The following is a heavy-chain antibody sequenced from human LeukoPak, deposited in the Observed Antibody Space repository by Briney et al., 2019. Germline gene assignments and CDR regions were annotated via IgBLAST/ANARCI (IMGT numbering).Heavy chain of an antibody. V-gene: IGHV3-21*01. Sequence: GGSLRLSCAASGFTFSSYSMNWVRQAPGKGLEWVSSISSSSSYIYYADSVKGRFTISRDNAKNSLYLQMNSLRAEDTAVYYCARDLFSPRSILTGAWEPDYWGQGTLVTVSS. J-gene: IGHJ4*02. CDR2: ISSSSSYI. CDR1: GFTFSSYS. D-gene: IGHD3-9*01. CDR3: ARDLFSPRSILTGAWEPDY.